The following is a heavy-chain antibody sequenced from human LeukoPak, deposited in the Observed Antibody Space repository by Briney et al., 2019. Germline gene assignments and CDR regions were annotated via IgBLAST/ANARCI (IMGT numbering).Heavy chain of an antibody. CDR3: ATSPYDSKGGEDY. D-gene: IGHD3-16*01. J-gene: IGHJ4*02. V-gene: IGHV3-23*01. CDR1: GFTFSNYA. Sequence: PGGSLRLSCAASGFTFSNYAMNWVRQAPGKGLEWVSAISGGGSGTYYTDSVKGRFTISRDNSKNTLYLQMNSLRAEDTALYYCATSPYDSKGGEDYWGQGTLVIVSS. CDR2: ISGGGSGT.